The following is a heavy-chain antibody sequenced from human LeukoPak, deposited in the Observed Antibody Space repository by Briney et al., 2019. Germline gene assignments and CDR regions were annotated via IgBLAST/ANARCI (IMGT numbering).Heavy chain of an antibody. CDR1: GSTFSSHA. CDR2: ISGSGGHT. CDR3: AKGGVATMRDGYNYYYYYMEV. D-gene: IGHD5-24*01. Sequence: GGSLRLSCATSGSTFSSHAMSWVRQAPGQGLEWVSLISGSGGHTYYQHSVKGPFTISINNSKNTFYLKMNSLRADDTAVYYCAKGGVATMRDGYNYYYYYMEVWGKGTTVTVSS. V-gene: IGHV3-23*01. J-gene: IGHJ6*03.